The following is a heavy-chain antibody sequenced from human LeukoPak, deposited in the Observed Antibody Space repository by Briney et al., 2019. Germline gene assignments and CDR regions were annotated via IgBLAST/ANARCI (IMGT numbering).Heavy chain of an antibody. J-gene: IGHJ4*02. CDR1: GFSFSNYG. V-gene: IGHV3-23*01. D-gene: IGHD2-15*01. CDR3: ARDRRRYCSGGSCYLGPLDY. Sequence: GGSLRLSCAASGFSFSNYGMNWVRQAPGKGLEWVSGITGNGATTYYADSVKGRFTISRDNSRNTVYLQMNSLRAEDTAVYYCARDRRRYCSGGSCYLGPLDYWGQGTLVTVSS. CDR2: ITGNGATT.